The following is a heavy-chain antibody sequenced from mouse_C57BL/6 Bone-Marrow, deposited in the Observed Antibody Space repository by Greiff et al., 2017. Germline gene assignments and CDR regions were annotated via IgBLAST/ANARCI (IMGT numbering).Heavy chain of an antibody. CDR3: TTRDYGSSLFDY. Sequence: EVKLMESGAELVRPGASVKLSCTASGFNIKDDYMHWVKQRPEQGLEWIGWIDPENGDTEYASKFQGKATITADTSSNTAYLQLSSLTSEDTAVYYCTTRDYGSSLFDYWGQGTTLTVSS. J-gene: IGHJ2*01. D-gene: IGHD1-1*01. CDR1: GFNIKDDY. CDR2: IDPENGDT. V-gene: IGHV14-4*01.